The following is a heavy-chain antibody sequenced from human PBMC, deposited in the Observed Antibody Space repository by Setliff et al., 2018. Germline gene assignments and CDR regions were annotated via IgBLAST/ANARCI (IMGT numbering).Heavy chain of an antibody. V-gene: IGHV4-38-2*02. J-gene: IGHJ4*02. D-gene: IGHD2-21*02. CDR3: ARDLGHGGDSDY. CDR1: GYSISSGYI. CDR2: IGHTGSI. Sequence: PSETLSFTCTVSGYSISSGYIWGWIRQPPGKGLEWVGNIGHTGSINYNPSLKSRLTISRDTSKNQVSLKLNSVTATDTAVYYCARDLGHGGDSDYWGQGIRVTVSS.